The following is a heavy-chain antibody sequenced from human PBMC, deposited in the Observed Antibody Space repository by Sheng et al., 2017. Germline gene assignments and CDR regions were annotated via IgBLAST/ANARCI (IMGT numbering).Heavy chain of an antibody. Sequence: QVQLVESGGGVVQPGRSLRLSCAASGFTFSSYGMHWVRQAPGKGLEWVAVIWYDGSNKYYADSVKGRSTISRDNSKNTLYLQMNSLRAEDTAVYYCAREGCSSTSCYRSYYYYGVDVWDQGPT. J-gene: IGHJ6*02. CDR1: GFTFSSYG. CDR3: AREGCSSTSCYRSYYYYGVDV. D-gene: IGHD2-2*01. V-gene: IGHV3-33*01. CDR2: IWYDGSNK.